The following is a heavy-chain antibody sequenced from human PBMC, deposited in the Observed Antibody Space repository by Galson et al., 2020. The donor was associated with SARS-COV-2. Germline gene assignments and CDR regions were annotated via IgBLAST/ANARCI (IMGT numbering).Heavy chain of an antibody. D-gene: IGHD6-19*01. CDR1: GGSISSGSYY. V-gene: IGHV4-61*02. J-gene: IGHJ6*02. CDR2: IYTSGST. Sequence: SETLSLTCTVSGGSISSGSYYWSWIRQPAGKGLEWIGRIYTSGSTNYNPSLKSRVTISVDTSKNQFSLKLSSVTAADTAVYYCAREHSSGWDPQGYYYYGMDVWGQGTTVTVSS. CDR3: AREHSSGWDPQGYYYYGMDV.